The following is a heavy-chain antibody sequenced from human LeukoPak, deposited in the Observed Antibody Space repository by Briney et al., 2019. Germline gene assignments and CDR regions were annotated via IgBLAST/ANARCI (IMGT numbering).Heavy chain of an antibody. CDR2: INHSGIT. CDR3: ARRGYSYGL. J-gene: IGHJ4*02. V-gene: IGHV4-34*01. Sequence: SETLSLTCAVYGGSFSGYYWSWIRHPPGKGLEWIGEINHSGITNYNPSLKSRVTISVDTSKNQFSLKLSSVTAADTAVYYCARRGYSYGLWGQGTLVTVSS. CDR1: GGSFSGYY. D-gene: IGHD5-18*01.